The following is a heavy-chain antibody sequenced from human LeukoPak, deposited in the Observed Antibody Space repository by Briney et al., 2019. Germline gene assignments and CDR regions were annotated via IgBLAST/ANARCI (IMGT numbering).Heavy chain of an antibody. V-gene: IGHV3-30*18. Sequence: LRLSCATTGLTLSSFGLRWGRKAPGKGLEWVAVISYDGSNKYYADSVKGRFTISRDNSKNTLYLQMNSLRAEDTAVYYCAKSCYEDYYYYGMDVWGQGTTVTVSS. CDR3: AKSCYEDYYYYGMDV. D-gene: IGHD3-3*01. CDR1: GLTLSSFG. CDR2: ISYDGSNK. J-gene: IGHJ6*02.